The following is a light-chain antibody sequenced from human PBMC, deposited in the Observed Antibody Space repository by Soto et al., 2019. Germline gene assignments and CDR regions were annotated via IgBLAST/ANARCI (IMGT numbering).Light chain of an antibody. V-gene: IGKV1-5*01. CDR3: QQYNSYSPYT. Sequence: DIQMTQSPSTLSASVGDRVTITCRASQSISSWLAWYQQQPGKAPKLLIYDASSLESGVPSRFSGSGSGTEFTLTISSLQPDDFATYDCQQYNSYSPYTFGQGTKLEIK. CDR2: DAS. J-gene: IGKJ2*01. CDR1: QSISSW.